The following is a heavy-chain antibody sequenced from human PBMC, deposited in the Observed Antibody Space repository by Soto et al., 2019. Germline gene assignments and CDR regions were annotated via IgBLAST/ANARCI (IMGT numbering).Heavy chain of an antibody. D-gene: IGHD6-19*01. V-gene: IGHV3-9*01. Sequence: DVQLVESGGGLVQPGRSLRLSCAASGFTFDDYAMHWVRQAPGKGLEWVSGISWNSGSIGYADSVKGRFTISRDNAKNSLYLQMNSLRADDTALYYCAKDRGLVLSFYFDYWGQGTLVTVSS. J-gene: IGHJ4*02. CDR3: AKDRGLVLSFYFDY. CDR2: ISWNSGSI. CDR1: GFTFDDYA.